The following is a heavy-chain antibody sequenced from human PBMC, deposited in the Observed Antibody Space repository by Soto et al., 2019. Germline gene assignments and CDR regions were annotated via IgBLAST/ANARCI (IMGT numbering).Heavy chain of an antibody. CDR1: GFTFSSYA. Sequence: EVQLLESGGGLVQPGGSLRLSCAASGFTFSSYAMRWVRQAPVKGLEWVSAISGRGGSTYYADSVKGRFTLSRDNFKNTLYLQMNSLRAEDSAVYYCARRGSGSYYDYWGQGTLVTVSS. V-gene: IGHV3-23*01. J-gene: IGHJ4*02. CDR2: ISGRGGST. CDR3: ARRGSGSYYDY. D-gene: IGHD1-26*01.